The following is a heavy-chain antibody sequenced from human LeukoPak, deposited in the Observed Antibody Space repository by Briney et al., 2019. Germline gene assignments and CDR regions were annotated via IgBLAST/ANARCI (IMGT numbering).Heavy chain of an antibody. CDR1: GCTFDDYA. CDR3: AKDMPSAAAGTDYYGMAV. D-gene: IGHD6-13*01. Sequence: PGGSLRLSCAASGCTFDDYAMHWVRQAPVKGLEWVSLISWDGGSTYYADSVKGRFTISRDNSKNSLYLQMNSLRAEDTALYYCAKDMPSAAAGTDYYGMAVWGKGTTVTVSS. CDR2: ISWDGGST. V-gene: IGHV3-43D*04. J-gene: IGHJ6*04.